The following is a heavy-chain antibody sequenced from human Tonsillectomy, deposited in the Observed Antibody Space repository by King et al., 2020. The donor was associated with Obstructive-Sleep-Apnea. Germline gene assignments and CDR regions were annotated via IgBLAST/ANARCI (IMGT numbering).Heavy chain of an antibody. CDR1: GDSVSSNSAA. Sequence: VQLQQSGPGLVKPSQTLSLTCAISGDSVSSNSAAWNWIRQSPSRGLELLGRTYYRSKWYNDYAVFVKSRITINPDTSKNQFSLQLNSVTPEDTAVYYCAGSRGYDAPYWFDPWGQGTLVTVSS. CDR2: TYYRSKWYN. V-gene: IGHV6-1*01. D-gene: IGHD5-12*01. CDR3: AGSRGYDAPYWFDP. J-gene: IGHJ5*02.